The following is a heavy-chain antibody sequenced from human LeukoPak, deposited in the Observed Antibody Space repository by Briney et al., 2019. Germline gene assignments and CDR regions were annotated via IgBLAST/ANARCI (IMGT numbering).Heavy chain of an antibody. CDR1: GFTFSSYG. Sequence: GGSLRLSCAASGFTFSSYGMHWVRQAPGKGLEWVAVIWYDGSNKYYADSVKGRFTISRDNSKNTLYLQMNSLKTEDTAVYYCTTEGFEVFDTVVVPTYEAGMDVWGQGTTVTVSS. CDR2: IWYDGSNK. V-gene: IGHV3-33*01. CDR3: TTEGFEVFDTVVVPTYEAGMDV. D-gene: IGHD2-2*01. J-gene: IGHJ6*02.